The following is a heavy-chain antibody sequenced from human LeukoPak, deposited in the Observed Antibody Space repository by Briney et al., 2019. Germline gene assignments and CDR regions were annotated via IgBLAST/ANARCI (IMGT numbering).Heavy chain of an antibody. V-gene: IGHV4-39*01. CDR2: IYYSGST. J-gene: IGHJ5*02. CDR1: GVSISSSNSY. Sequence: PSETLSLTCTVSGVSISSSNSYWGWIRQPPGKGLEWIGSIYYSGSTYYNPSLKSRVTISVDTSKNQFSLKLSSVTAADTAVYYCARQNYWFDPWGQGTLVTVSS. CDR3: ARQNYWFDP.